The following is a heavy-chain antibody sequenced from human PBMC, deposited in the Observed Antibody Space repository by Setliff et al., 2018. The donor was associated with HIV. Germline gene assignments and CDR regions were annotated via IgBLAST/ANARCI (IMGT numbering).Heavy chain of an antibody. D-gene: IGHD3-10*01. CDR3: ASYHLGKPYYGSGSYYLGDAFDI. Sequence: SETLSLTCTVSGGSISSGDYYWSWIRQPPGKGLEWIGYIYYSGSTYYNPSLKSRVTISVDTSKNQFSLKLSSVTAADTAVYYCASYHLGKPYYGSGSYYLGDAFDIWGQGTMVTVSS. V-gene: IGHV4-30-4*08. CDR2: IYYSGST. CDR1: GGSISSGDYY. J-gene: IGHJ3*02.